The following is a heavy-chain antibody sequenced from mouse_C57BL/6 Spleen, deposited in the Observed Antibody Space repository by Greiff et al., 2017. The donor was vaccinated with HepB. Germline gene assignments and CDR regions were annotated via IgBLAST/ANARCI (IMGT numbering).Heavy chain of an antibody. D-gene: IGHD1-1*01. Sequence: DVMLVESGGGLVKPGGSLKLSCAASGFTFSDYGMHWVRQAPEKGLEWVAYISSGSSTIYYADTVKGRFTISRENAKNTLFLQMTSLRSEDTAMYYCARRSYYGSSLYYAMDYWGQGTSVTVSS. J-gene: IGHJ4*01. CDR1: GFTFSDYG. CDR2: ISSGSSTI. CDR3: ARRSYYGSSLYYAMDY. V-gene: IGHV5-17*01.